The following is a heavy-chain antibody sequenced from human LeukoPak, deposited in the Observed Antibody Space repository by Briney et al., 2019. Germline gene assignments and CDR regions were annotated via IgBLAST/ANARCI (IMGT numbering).Heavy chain of an antibody. V-gene: IGHV4-39*07. D-gene: IGHD3-10*01. J-gene: IGHJ5*02. CDR1: GGSISSSSCY. Sequence: SETLSLTCTVSGGSISSSSCYWGWIRQPPGKGLEWIGSIYYSGSTNYKPSLKSRVTISVDTSKNQFSLKLSSVTAADTAVYYCARGGYYGSGNDFRFDPWGQGTLVTVSS. CDR3: ARGGYYGSGNDFRFDP. CDR2: IYYSGST.